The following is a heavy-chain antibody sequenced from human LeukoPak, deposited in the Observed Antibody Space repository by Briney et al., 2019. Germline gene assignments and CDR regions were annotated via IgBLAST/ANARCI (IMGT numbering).Heavy chain of an antibody. CDR2: INHSGST. J-gene: IGHJ1*01. V-gene: IGHV4-34*01. Sequence: SETLSLTCAVYGGSFSGYYWSWIRQPPGEGLEWIGEINHSGSTNYNPSLKSRVTISVDTSKNQFSLKLSSVTAADTAVYYCARAKNLRDSSGYYLAEYFQHWGQGTLVTVSS. D-gene: IGHD3-22*01. CDR3: ARAKNLRDSSGYYLAEYFQH. CDR1: GGSFSGYY.